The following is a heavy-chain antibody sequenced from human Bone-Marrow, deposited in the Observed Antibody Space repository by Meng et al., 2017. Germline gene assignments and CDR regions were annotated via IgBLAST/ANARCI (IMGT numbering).Heavy chain of an antibody. V-gene: IGHV3-30*04. Sequence: GESLKISCAASGFPCSSYAMHWVRQAPGKGLEWVAVISYDGSNKYYPDSVKGRFTISRDNSKNTLYLQMNSLRAEDTAVYYCARDRGRFGQSLDYWGQGTLVTVSS. CDR1: GFPCSSYA. J-gene: IGHJ4*02. CDR3: ARDRGRFGQSLDY. D-gene: IGHD3-10*01. CDR2: ISYDGSNK.